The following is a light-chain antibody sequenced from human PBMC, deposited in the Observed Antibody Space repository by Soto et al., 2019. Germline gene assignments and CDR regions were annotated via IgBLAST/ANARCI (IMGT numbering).Light chain of an antibody. CDR3: QQYGSSPPT. V-gene: IGKV3-20*01. Sequence: EIVLTQSPGTLSLSPGERATLSCRASRSVSNNYVAWYQRIPGQAPRLLIYGASSRATDIPRRFSGSGSGTDFTLTITRLEPEDFAVYYCQQYGSSPPTFGQGTKVERK. J-gene: IGKJ1*01. CDR1: RSVSNNY. CDR2: GAS.